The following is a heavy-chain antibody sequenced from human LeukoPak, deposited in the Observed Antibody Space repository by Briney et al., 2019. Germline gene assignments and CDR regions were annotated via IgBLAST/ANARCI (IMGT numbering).Heavy chain of an antibody. V-gene: IGHV5-51*01. Sequence: GESLKISCKGSGYSFTSYWIGWVRQIPGKGLEWMGIIYPGDSDTRYSPSFQCQVTISADKSISPAYLQWSSLKASDTAMYYCARAMTTVTSSYDYWGQGTLVTVSS. D-gene: IGHD4-17*01. CDR2: IYPGDSDT. J-gene: IGHJ4*02. CDR1: GYSFTSYW. CDR3: ARAMTTVTSSYDY.